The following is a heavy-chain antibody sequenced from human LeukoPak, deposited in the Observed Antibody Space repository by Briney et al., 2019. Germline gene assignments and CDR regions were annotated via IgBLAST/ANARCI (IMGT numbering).Heavy chain of an antibody. Sequence: SETLSLTCTVSGGSISSYYWSWIRQPAGKGLEWIGRIYTSGSTNYNPSLKSRVTISVDKSKNQFSLKLSSVTAADTAVYYCARDRPIAVAGAYYYMDVWGKGTTVTVSS. CDR2: IYTSGST. V-gene: IGHV4-4*07. D-gene: IGHD6-19*01. J-gene: IGHJ6*03. CDR1: GGSISSYY. CDR3: ARDRPIAVAGAYYYMDV.